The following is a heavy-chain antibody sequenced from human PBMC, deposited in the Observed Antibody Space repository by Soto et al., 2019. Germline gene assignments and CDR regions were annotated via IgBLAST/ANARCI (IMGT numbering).Heavy chain of an antibody. CDR2: INHSGST. J-gene: IGHJ4*02. V-gene: IGHV4-34*01. D-gene: IGHD6-6*01. CDR1: GGSFSGYY. Sequence: QVQLQQWGAGLLMPSETLSLTCAVYGGSFSGYYWSWIRQPPGKGLEWIGEINHSGSTNYNPSLKSRVTISVDTSKNQFSLKLSSVTAADTAVYYCARSSPFYFDYWGQGTLVTVSS. CDR3: ARSSPFYFDY.